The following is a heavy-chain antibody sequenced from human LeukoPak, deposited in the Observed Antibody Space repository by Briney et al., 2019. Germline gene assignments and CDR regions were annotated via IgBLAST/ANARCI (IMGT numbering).Heavy chain of an antibody. V-gene: IGHV4-39*01. CDR3: ASRNSLFI. CDR1: GGSISSSSYY. J-gene: IGHJ4*02. D-gene: IGHD4-23*01. Sequence: SETLSLTCTVSGGSISSSSYYWGWIRQPPGRGLEWIGSIYYSGSTYYNPSLKSRVTISVDTSKNQFSLKLSSVTAADTAVYYCASRNSLFIWGQGTLVTVSS. CDR2: IYYSGST.